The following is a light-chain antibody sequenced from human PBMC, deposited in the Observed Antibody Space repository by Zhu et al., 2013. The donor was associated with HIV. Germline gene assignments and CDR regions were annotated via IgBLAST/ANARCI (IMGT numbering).Light chain of an antibody. CDR2: AAS. V-gene: IGKV1-16*01. Sequence: DIQMTQSPSSLSASVGDRVTVTCRSSQDITTYLAWFQQKPGKAPKSLIYAASNLQSGVPSRFSGSGSGTEFTLTISSLQSEDFATYFCQQYSSYPFTFGPGT. CDR3: QQYSSYPFT. CDR1: QDITTY. J-gene: IGKJ3*01.